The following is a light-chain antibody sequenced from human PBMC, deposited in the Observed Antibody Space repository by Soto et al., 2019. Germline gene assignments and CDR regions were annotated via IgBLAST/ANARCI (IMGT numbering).Light chain of an antibody. V-gene: IGKV3-15*01. J-gene: IGKJ1*01. CDR1: QSVSSSY. Sequence: EIVLTQSPGTLSLSPGERATLSCRASQSVSSSYLAWYQQKPGQAPRLLIYGAYTRATGIPARFSGSGSGTDFTLTISSLQSEDFAVYYCQHYNYWPPKTFGQGTKVDIK. CDR3: QHYNYWPPKT. CDR2: GAY.